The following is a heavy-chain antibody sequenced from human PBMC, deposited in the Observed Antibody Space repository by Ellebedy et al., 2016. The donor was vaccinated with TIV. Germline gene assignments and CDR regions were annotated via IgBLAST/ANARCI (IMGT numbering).Heavy chain of an antibody. D-gene: IGHD3-10*01. J-gene: IGHJ5*02. CDR2: IYHSGST. Sequence: SETLSLTXAVSGGSISSSNWWSWVRQPPGKGLEWIGEIYHSGSTNYNPSLKSRVTISVDTSKNQFSLKLSSVTAADTAVYYCARYTMVRGMRSCWFDPWGQGTLVTVSS. CDR3: ARYTMVRGMRSCWFDP. V-gene: IGHV4-4*02. CDR1: GGSISSSNW.